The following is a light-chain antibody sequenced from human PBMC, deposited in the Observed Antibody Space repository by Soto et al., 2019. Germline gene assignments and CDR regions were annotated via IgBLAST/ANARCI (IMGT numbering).Light chain of an antibody. J-gene: IGKJ1*01. CDR1: QGISSY. CDR2: GAS. V-gene: IGKV1-9*01. CDR3: LQLNTYPWT. Sequence: DIQLTQSPSFLSASVGDSVTITCRASQGISSYLAWFQQKPGRAPNLLIYGASTLQSGVPSRFSGSGSGTDFTLTISSLQTDDLATYDCLQLNTYPWTFGQGTKGEI.